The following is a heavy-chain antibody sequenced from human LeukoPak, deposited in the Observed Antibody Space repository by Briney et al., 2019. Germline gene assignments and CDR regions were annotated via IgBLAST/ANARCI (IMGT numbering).Heavy chain of an antibody. D-gene: IGHD2-2*01. J-gene: IGHJ5*02. CDR3: AKEPREYCSRTSCPNWIDA. CDR1: GFIFSTYG. Sequence: PGGSLRLSCAASGFIFSTYGIHWVRQAPGKGLEWVAFIRYDGSNIYFADCVKGRFSISRDNSKNTLYLQMSSLRADDTAVYYCAKEPREYCSRTSCPNWIDAWGQGTLVTVSS. V-gene: IGHV3-30*02. CDR2: IRYDGSNI.